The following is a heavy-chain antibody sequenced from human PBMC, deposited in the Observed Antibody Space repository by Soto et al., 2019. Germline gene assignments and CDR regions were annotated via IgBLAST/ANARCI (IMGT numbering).Heavy chain of an antibody. D-gene: IGHD2-21*02. Sequence: EVQLVESGGGLVQPGGSLKLPCAASGFPFSGSARPWVRRAPGKGWGWVARIRRKANNYATAYAASVKGRFTISRDDSKNTAYLQMNSLKTEDTAVYYCTRHALQYCGGDCYLLPYFDLWGRGTLVTVSS. J-gene: IGHJ2*01. CDR3: TRHALQYCGGDCYLLPYFDL. V-gene: IGHV3-73*02. CDR1: GFPFSGSA. CDR2: IRRKANNYAT.